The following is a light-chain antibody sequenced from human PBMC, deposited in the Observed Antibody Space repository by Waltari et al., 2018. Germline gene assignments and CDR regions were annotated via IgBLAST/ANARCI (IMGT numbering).Light chain of an antibody. J-gene: IGLJ1*01. CDR3: SSYTSSSTWV. Sequence: QSALTQPPSVSGSPGQSVTISCTGTSSDVGSYNSVSWYQQPPDTAPKLIIYEVSDRPSGVPDRFSGSKSANTAFLTISGLQAEDEADYFCSSYTSSSTWVFGTGTKVTVL. V-gene: IGLV2-18*02. CDR1: SSDVGSYNS. CDR2: EVS.